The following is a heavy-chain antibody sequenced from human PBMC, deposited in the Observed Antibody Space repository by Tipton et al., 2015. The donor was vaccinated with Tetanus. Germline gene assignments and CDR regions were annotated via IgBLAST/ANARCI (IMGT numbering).Heavy chain of an antibody. CDR2: IYYSGST. CDR3: ARDGGRELL. J-gene: IGHJ4*02. V-gene: IGHV4-61*01. CDR1: GGSVSSGSYY. D-gene: IGHD3-16*01. Sequence: TLSLTCTVSGGSVSSGSYYWSWIRQPPGKGLEWIGYIYYSGSTNYNPSLKSRVTISVDTSKNQFSLTVNSVTAADTAVYYCARDGGRELLWGQGTLVTVSS.